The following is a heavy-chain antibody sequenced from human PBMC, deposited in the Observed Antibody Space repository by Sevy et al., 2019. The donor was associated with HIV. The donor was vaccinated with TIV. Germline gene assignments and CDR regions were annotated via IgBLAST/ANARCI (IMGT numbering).Heavy chain of an antibody. CDR1: GFTFSDYY. J-gene: IGHJ6*02. CDR3: AKTINSGGGVVPAANYYYYGLDV. Sequence: GSLRLSCAASGFTFSDYYMSWIRQAPRKGLEWVAYISSSGSTIYYADSVKGRFTISRDNAKNSLYLQMNSLRAEDTAVYYCAKTINSGGGVVPAANYYYYGLDVWGQGTTVTVSS. D-gene: IGHD2-2*01. CDR2: ISSSGSTI. V-gene: IGHV3-11*01.